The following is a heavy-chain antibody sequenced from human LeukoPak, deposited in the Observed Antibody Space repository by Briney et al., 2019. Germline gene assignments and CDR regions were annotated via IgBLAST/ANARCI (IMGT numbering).Heavy chain of an antibody. V-gene: IGHV3-48*04. D-gene: IGHD7-27*01. CDR2: ITPSSSTI. CDR3: ARDHKDWGVFDY. CDR1: GFTFSSYN. Sequence: GGSLRLSCAASGFTFSSYNMNWVRQAPGKGLEWVSYITPSSSTIYYADSVKGRFTISRDNAKNSLYLQMNSLRAEDAAVYYCARDHKDWGVFDYWGQGTLVTVSS. J-gene: IGHJ4*02.